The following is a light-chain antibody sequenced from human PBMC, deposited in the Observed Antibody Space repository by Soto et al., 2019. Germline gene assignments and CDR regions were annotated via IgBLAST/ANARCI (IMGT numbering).Light chain of an antibody. CDR1: QSALTY. CDR3: QQSLSTPHN. J-gene: IGKJ2*01. CDR2: GAS. Sequence: DIQMTQSPSSLSASVGDRVTITCLASQSALTYLNWYQHKPGKAPRLLIYGASYLQSGVPPRFSGSRSGTDFPLNISSLKPEDLATYYCQQSLSTPHNFGQGNKLEIK. V-gene: IGKV1-39*01.